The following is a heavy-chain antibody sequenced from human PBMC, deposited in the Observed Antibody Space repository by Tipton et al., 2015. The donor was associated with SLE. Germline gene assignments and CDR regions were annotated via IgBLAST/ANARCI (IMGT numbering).Heavy chain of an antibody. D-gene: IGHD2-15*01. CDR2: ISYSETT. CDR1: GGSISSHY. J-gene: IGHJ4*02. V-gene: IGHV4-59*11. Sequence: TLSLTCTVSGGSISSHYWSWIRQPPGKGLEWIGYISYSETTNYNPSLKSRVTISVDTSKNQFSLKLRSVTAADTAVYYCAGAWQGYCSGGTCYVLDYWVQGTLVTVSS. CDR3: AGAWQGYCSGGTCYVLDY.